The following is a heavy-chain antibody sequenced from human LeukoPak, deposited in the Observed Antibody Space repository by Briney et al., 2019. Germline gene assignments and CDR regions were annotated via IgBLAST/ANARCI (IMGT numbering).Heavy chain of an antibody. D-gene: IGHD3-3*01. J-gene: IGHJ4*02. CDR2: ISSSSSYI. Sequence: PGGSLRLSCAASGFTFSSYSMNWVRQAPGKGLEWVSSISSSSSYIYYADSVKGRFTISRDNAKNSLYLQMNSLRAEDTAVYYCARDVGFWSGYSDYWGQGTLVTVSS. CDR3: ARDVGFWSGYSDY. CDR1: GFTFSSYS. V-gene: IGHV3-21*01.